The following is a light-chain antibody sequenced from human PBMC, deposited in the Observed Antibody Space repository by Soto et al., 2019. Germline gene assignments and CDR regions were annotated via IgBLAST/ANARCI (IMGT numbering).Light chain of an antibody. CDR2: GTS. V-gene: IGLV1-40*01. CDR3: QSYYSSLSGWV. CDR1: SSNIGAGYD. J-gene: IGLJ3*02. Sequence: QSVLTQPPSVSGAPGQRVTISCTGSSSNIGAGYDVHWYQQLPGTAPKLLIYGTSNRPSGVPDRFSGSKSGTSASLAITGLQAEDEADYYCQSYYSSLSGWVFGGGTKVTVL.